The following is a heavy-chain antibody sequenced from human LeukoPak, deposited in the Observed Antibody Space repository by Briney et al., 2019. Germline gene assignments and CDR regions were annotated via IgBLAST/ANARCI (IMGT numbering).Heavy chain of an antibody. Sequence: GTSLRLSCVASGFTFRNHGMYWVRQAPGKGLEWVALIYYDGSKQYYAESVKGRFAISRDNTKNTVDLQMNDLRAEDTAMYYCTRLIEVAGKDVFDPWGQGTLVTVSS. CDR1: GFTFRNHG. V-gene: IGHV3-33*01. J-gene: IGHJ5*02. CDR2: IYYDGSKQ. D-gene: IGHD6-19*01. CDR3: TRLIEVAGKDVFDP.